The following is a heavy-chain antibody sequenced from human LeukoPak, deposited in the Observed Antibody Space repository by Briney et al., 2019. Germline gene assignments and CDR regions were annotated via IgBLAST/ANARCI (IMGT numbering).Heavy chain of an antibody. J-gene: IGHJ4*02. CDR3: AKGFRITDS. CDR1: GFTFSSSA. V-gene: IGHV3-23*01. Sequence: GSLRLSCVASGFTFSSSAMTWVRQAPGKGLEWVSSISPSGSSTYYADSVKGRFTISRDNSKNTLYLLMNSLRAEDTAVYYCAKGFRITDSWGQGTLVTVSS. D-gene: IGHD3-16*01. CDR2: ISPSGSST.